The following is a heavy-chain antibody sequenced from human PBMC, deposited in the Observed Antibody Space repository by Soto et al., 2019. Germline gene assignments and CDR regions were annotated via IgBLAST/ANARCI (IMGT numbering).Heavy chain of an antibody. Sequence: SLTCTVSGGSIISGGYYWSWIRQHPGKGLEWIGYIYYNGSPYYNPSLKSRVTISLDTSKNQFSLKLSSVTAADTAVYYCAREYSSSSSFDYWGQGTLVTVSS. J-gene: IGHJ4*02. CDR3: AREYSSSSSFDY. CDR2: IYYNGSP. CDR1: GGSIISGGYY. D-gene: IGHD6-6*01. V-gene: IGHV4-31*03.